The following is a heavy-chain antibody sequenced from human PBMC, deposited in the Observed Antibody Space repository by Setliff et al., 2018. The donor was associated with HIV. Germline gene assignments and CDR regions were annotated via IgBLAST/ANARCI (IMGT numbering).Heavy chain of an antibody. V-gene: IGHV1-69*06. Sequence: ASVKVSCKSSGGTFINYAFCWVRQAPGKGLEWVGRIIPIFETTDYAQKFQGRVTITADKSTSTAYMELSSLRSEDTAVYYCATLRSNWYPYWGQGTLVTVSS. D-gene: IGHD6-13*01. J-gene: IGHJ4*02. CDR3: ATLRSNWYPY. CDR2: IIPIFETT. CDR1: GGTFINYA.